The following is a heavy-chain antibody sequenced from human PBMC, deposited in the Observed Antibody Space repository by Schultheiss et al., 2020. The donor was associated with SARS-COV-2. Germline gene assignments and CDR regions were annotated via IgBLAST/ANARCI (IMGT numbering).Heavy chain of an antibody. CDR3: VREGSSSYYFDF. CDR2: ISSSSNYI. CDR1: GFTFSYYY. J-gene: IGHJ4*02. Sequence: GGSLRLSCAASGFTFSYYYMSGVRQAPGKGLEWVSSISSSSNYIYFEDSVKGRFTISRDNAKNSLSLQMNSLRAEDTAVYYCVREGSSSYYFDFWGQGTLVTVSS. D-gene: IGHD6-6*01. V-gene: IGHV3-21*01.